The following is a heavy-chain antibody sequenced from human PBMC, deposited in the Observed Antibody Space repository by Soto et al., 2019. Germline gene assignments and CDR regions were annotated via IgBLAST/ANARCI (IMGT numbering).Heavy chain of an antibody. CDR1: GFTFSSYS. J-gene: IGHJ4*02. V-gene: IGHV3-21*01. Sequence: GGSLRLSCAASGFTFSSYSMNWVRQAPGKGLEWVSSISSSSSYIYYADSVKGRFTFSRDNAKNSLYLQMNSLRAEDTAVYYCATRGYYDSSGYYPDDYWGQGTLVTVSS. CDR2: ISSSSSYI. D-gene: IGHD3-22*01. CDR3: ATRGYYDSSGYYPDDY.